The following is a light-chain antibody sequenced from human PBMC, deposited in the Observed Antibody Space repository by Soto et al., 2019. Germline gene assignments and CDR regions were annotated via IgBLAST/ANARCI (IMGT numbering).Light chain of an antibody. V-gene: IGKV3-20*01. J-gene: IGKJ1*01. Sequence: EIVLTQSPGTLSLSPGERAILSCRASQSVRSNYLAWYRQTPGQAPRLLIYGASNRATGIPDRFSGSGSGTDFTLIISRLEPEDFALYYCQQYGSSPWTFGQGTKVEIK. CDR1: QSVRSNY. CDR2: GAS. CDR3: QQYGSSPWT.